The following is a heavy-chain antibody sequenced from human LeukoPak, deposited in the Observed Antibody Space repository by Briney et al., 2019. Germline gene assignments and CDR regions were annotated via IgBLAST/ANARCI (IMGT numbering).Heavy chain of an antibody. CDR2: ISAYNGTT. D-gene: IGHD3-3*01. V-gene: IGHV1-18*01. CDR3: VREECNFPGPADN. J-gene: IGHJ4*02. CDR1: GYTFTRYG. Sequence: ASVRVSCKASGYTFTRYGISRVRQAPGHGREWMGWISAYNGTTNYAQKLQGRVTMTTDTSTSPASMELRSLRSDDTGGCSCVREECNFPGPADNCGQGTLVTVSP.